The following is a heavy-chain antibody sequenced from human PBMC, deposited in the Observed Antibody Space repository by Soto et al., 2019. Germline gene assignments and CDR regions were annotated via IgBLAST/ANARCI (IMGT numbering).Heavy chain of an antibody. CDR3: ARGNVVAIDY. J-gene: IGHJ4*02. CDR1: GGSFSGYD. Sequence: SATLSLTCAVYGGSFSGYDWTWIRQPPGTGLEWIGEINHSGSSNYNPSLKSRVTISVDRSKNQFSLKLSSVTAADTAVYYCARGNVVAIDYWGQGTLVTVSS. V-gene: IGHV4-34*01. D-gene: IGHD2-21*01. CDR2: INHSGSS.